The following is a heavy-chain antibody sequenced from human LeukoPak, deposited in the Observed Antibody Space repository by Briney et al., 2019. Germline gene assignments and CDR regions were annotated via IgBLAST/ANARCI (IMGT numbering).Heavy chain of an antibody. D-gene: IGHD4-17*01. Sequence: SETLSLTCAVYGGSFSGYYWSWIRQPPGKGLEWIGEINHSGSTNYNPSLKSRVTISVDTSKNQFSLKLSSVTAADTAVYYCARVAGANDYGDLAGVDYWGQGTLVTVSS. CDR3: ARVAGANDYGDLAGVDY. V-gene: IGHV4-34*01. CDR1: GGSFSGYY. J-gene: IGHJ4*02. CDR2: INHSGST.